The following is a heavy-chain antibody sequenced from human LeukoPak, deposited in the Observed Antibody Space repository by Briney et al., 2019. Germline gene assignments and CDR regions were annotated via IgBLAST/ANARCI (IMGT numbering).Heavy chain of an antibody. Sequence: SETLSLTCAVYGGSFSGYYWSWIRQPPGKGLEWIGEINHSGSTNYNPSLKSRVTISVDTSKDQFSLKLSSVTAADTAVYYCARGRGGYYYGSGSYSAYFDYWGQGTPVTVSS. V-gene: IGHV4-34*01. CDR3: ARGRGGYYYGSGSYSAYFDY. CDR2: INHSGST. CDR1: GGSFSGYY. J-gene: IGHJ4*02. D-gene: IGHD3-10*01.